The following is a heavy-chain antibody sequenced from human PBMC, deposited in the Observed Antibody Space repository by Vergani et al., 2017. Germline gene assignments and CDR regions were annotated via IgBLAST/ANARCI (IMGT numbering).Heavy chain of an antibody. V-gene: IGHV3-13*04. CDR3: ARGGLYYYYVMDV. Sequence: EVQLLESGGGLVQPGGSLRLSCAASGFTFSSYDMHWVRQATGKGLEWVSAIGTAGDTYYPGSVKGRFTISRENAKNSLYLQMNSLRAGDTAVYYCARGGLYYYYVMDVWGQGTTVTVSS. J-gene: IGHJ6*02. CDR1: GFTFSSYD. CDR2: IGTAGDT.